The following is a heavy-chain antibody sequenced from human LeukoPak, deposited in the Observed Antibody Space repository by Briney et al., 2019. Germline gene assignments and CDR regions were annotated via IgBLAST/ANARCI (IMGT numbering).Heavy chain of an antibody. CDR2: STGAVE. Sequence: PGGSLRLSCTASGFTLSAFAMSWVRQAPGKGLEWVSGSTGAVEYYASSVKGRFTVSRDESKNTLYLQMNRLGAEDTATYYCARGSYLASYNELEYWGQGTLVTVSS. J-gene: IGHJ4*02. CDR1: GFTLSAFA. CDR3: ARGSYLASYNELEY. V-gene: IGHV3-23*01. D-gene: IGHD3-10*01.